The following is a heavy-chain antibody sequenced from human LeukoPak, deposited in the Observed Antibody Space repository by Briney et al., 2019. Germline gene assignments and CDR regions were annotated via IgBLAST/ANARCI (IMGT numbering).Heavy chain of an antibody. J-gene: IGHJ5*02. CDR1: GFTFSSYG. D-gene: IGHD2-21*02. CDR3: ARDESDEGWFDP. Sequence: GGSLRLSCAASGFTFSSYGMNWVRQAPGKGLEWVAVIWYDGSNKYYADSVKGRFTISRDNSKNTLYLQMNSLRAEDTAVYYCARDESDEGWFDPWGQGTLVTVSS. CDR2: IWYDGSNK. V-gene: IGHV3-33*01.